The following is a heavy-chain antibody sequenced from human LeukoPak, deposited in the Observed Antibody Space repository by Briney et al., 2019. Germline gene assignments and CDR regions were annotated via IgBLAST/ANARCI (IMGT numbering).Heavy chain of an antibody. J-gene: IGHJ4*02. CDR3: ARYHSGFDY. V-gene: IGHV1-69*06. Sequence: ASVKVSCKASGGTFSSYAISWVRQAPGQGLEWMGRIIRIFGTANYAQKFQGRVTITADKSTSTAYMELSSLRSEDTAVYYCARYHSGFDYWGQGTLVTVSS. CDR1: GGTFSSYA. D-gene: IGHD7-27*01. CDR2: IIRIFGTA.